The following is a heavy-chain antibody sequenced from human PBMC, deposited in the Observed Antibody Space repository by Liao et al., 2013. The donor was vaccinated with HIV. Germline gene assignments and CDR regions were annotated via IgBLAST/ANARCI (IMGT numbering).Heavy chain of an antibody. J-gene: IGHJ3*02. V-gene: IGHV4-4*07. CDR1: GGSISSYY. CDR3: ARDHPITIFGVVIPSDAFDI. D-gene: IGHD3-3*01. CDR2: IYTSGST. Sequence: QVQLQESGPGLVKPSETLSLTCTVSGGSISSYYWSWIRQPAGKGLEWIGRIYTSGSTNYNPSLKSRVTMSVDTSKNQFSLKLSSVTAADTAVYYCARDHPITIFGVVIPSDAFDIWGQGTMVTVSS.